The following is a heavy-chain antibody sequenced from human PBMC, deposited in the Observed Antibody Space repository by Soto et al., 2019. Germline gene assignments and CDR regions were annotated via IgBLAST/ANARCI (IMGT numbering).Heavy chain of an antibody. Sequence: SETLSLTCAVSGGSISSGDYYWSWIRQPPGKGLEWIGYIYYSGSTYYNPSLKSRVTISVDTSKNQFSLKLSSVTAADTAVYYCARLYYDILTGYAAWFDPWGQGTLVTVSS. D-gene: IGHD3-9*01. J-gene: IGHJ5*02. CDR1: GGSISSGDYY. CDR3: ARLYYDILTGYAAWFDP. CDR2: IYYSGST. V-gene: IGHV4-30-4*01.